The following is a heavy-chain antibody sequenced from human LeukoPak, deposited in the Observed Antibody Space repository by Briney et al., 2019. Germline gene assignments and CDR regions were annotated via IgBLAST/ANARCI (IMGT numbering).Heavy chain of an antibody. J-gene: IGHJ3*02. Sequence: GGSLRLSCAASGFTFDDYAMHWVRQAPGKGLEWVSGISWNSGSIGYADSVKGRFTISRDNAKNSLYLQMNSLRAEDTAVYYCARALSGWDAFDIWGRGTMVTVSS. CDR3: ARALSGWDAFDI. CDR1: GFTFDDYA. CDR2: ISWNSGSI. D-gene: IGHD3-22*01. V-gene: IGHV3-9*01.